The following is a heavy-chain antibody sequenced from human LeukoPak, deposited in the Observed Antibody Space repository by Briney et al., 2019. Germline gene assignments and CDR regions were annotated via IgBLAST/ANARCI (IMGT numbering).Heavy chain of an antibody. CDR1: GFTFSDYY. CDR3: ARDSRIVVVPAAHYGMDV. Sequence: PGGSLRLSCAASGFTFSDYYMSWIRQAPGKGLEWVSYISSSGSTIYYADSVKGRFTTSRDNAKNSLYLQMNSLRAEDTAVYYCARDSRIVVVPAAHYGMDVWGQGTTVTVSS. V-gene: IGHV3-11*01. CDR2: ISSSGSTI. D-gene: IGHD2-2*01. J-gene: IGHJ6*02.